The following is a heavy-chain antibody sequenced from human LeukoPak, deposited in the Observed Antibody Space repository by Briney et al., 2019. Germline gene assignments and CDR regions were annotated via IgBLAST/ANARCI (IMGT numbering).Heavy chain of an antibody. CDR2: LSYDGNNE. D-gene: IGHD2-21*01. CDR1: GFTFSSYA. J-gene: IGHJ4*02. CDR3: AREGGEGIDY. V-gene: IGHV3-30*04. Sequence: GGSLRLSCAASGFTFSSYAMHWVRQAPDKGLEWVAVLSYDGNNEFYADSVKGRFNLSRDNSKNTLYVQMNSLRTEDTAVYYCAREGGEGIDYWGQGTLVSVSS.